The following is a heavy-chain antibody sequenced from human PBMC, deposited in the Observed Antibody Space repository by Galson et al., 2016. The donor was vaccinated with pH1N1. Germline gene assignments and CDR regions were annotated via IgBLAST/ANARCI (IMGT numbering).Heavy chain of an antibody. Sequence: SVKVSCKASGYTFTSYYIHWVRQAPGQGLEWLGVIDPRVGSTSYAQKFQGRVNMTSDTPTNTVPMELRSLNSDDTAVYSCARDLARQHDYWGQGTLVTVSS. CDR2: IDPRVGST. J-gene: IGHJ4*02. CDR1: GYTFTSYY. V-gene: IGHV1-46*01. CDR3: ARDLARQHDY.